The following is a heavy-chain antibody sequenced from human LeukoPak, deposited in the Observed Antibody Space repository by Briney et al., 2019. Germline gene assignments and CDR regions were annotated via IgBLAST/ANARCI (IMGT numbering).Heavy chain of an antibody. CDR3: ARAGRGSGRAPFDY. J-gene: IGHJ4*02. CDR1: GYTFTGYY. V-gene: IGHV1-2*02. D-gene: IGHD1-26*01. Sequence: ASVKVPCKASGYTFTGYYMHWVRQAPGQGLEWMGWINPNSGGTNYAQKFQGRVTMTRDTSISTAYMELSRLRSDDTAVYYCARAGRGSGRAPFDYWGQGTLVTVSS. CDR2: INPNSGGT.